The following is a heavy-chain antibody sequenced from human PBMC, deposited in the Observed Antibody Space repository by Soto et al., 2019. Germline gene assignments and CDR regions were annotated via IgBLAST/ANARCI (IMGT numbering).Heavy chain of an antibody. V-gene: IGHV3-30*18. D-gene: IGHD3-10*01. CDR3: AKDESPSFFGRLFDY. J-gene: IGHJ4*02. CDR1: GFTFSSYG. CDR2: ISYDGSNK. Sequence: GGSLRLSCAASGFTFSSYGMHWVRQAPGKGLEWVAVISYDGSNKYYADSVKGRFTISRDNSKNTLYLQMNSLRAQDTAVYYCAKDESPSFFGRLFDYWGQGTLVTVSS.